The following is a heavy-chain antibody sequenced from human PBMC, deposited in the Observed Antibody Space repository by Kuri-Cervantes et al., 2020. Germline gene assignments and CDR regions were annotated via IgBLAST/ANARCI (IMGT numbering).Heavy chain of an antibody. CDR2: ISYDGSNK. CDR3: AKSRGKLLFDY. D-gene: IGHD3-16*01. Sequence: GGSLRLSCAASGFTFSSYWMSWVRQAPGKGLEWVAVISYDGSNKYYADSVKGRFTISRDNSKNTLYLQMNSLRAEDTAVYYCAKSRGKLLFDYWGQGTLVAVSS. J-gene: IGHJ4*02. V-gene: IGHV3-30*18. CDR1: GFTFSSYW.